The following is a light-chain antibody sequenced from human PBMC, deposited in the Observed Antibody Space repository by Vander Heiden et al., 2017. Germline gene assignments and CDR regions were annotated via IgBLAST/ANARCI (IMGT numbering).Light chain of an antibody. CDR2: EAY. J-gene: IGKJ2*01. CDR1: QIISNNY. Sequence: EIVLTQYPATLSLSQGDRATLSCGASQIISNNYLAWYQQKPGLAPRLLIYEAYSSAAGIPDRFSGSGSGTDFTLTINRLEPEDFGIYYCQHYDNSPPYTFGQGTKLEIK. V-gene: IGKV3D-20*01. CDR3: QHYDNSPPYT.